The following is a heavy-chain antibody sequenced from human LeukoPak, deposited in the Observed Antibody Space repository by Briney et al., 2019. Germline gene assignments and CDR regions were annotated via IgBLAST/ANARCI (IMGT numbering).Heavy chain of an antibody. CDR1: GFTFSSYE. Sequence: GGSLRLSCAASGFTFSSYEMNWVRQAPGKGLEWVSYISSSGSTIYYADSVKGRFTISRDNAKNSLYLQMNSLRAEDTAVYYCARDRDGSGSYLAFDIWGQGTMVTVSS. CDR2: ISSSGSTI. V-gene: IGHV3-48*03. J-gene: IGHJ3*02. D-gene: IGHD3-10*01. CDR3: ARDRDGSGSYLAFDI.